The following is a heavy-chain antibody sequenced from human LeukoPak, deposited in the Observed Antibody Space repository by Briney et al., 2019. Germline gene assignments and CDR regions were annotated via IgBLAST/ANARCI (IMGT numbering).Heavy chain of an antibody. J-gene: IGHJ4*02. Sequence: ASVKVSCKASGYTFTSYAMNWVRQAPGQGLEWMGWINTNTGNPTYAQGFAGRFVFSLDTSVSTAYLQISSLKAEDTAVYYCARDRPGGGYNCPFDYWGQGTLVTVSS. D-gene: IGHD5-24*01. CDR1: GYTFTSYA. V-gene: IGHV7-4-1*02. CDR2: INTNTGNP. CDR3: ARDRPGGGYNCPFDY.